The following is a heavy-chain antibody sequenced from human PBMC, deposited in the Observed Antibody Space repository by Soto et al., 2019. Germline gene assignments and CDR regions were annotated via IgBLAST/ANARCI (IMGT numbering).Heavy chain of an antibody. CDR1: GFTFSSYA. D-gene: IGHD3-10*01. V-gene: IGHV3-23*01. Sequence: QPGGSLRLSCAASGFTFSSYAMSWVRQAPGKGLEWVSAISGSGGSTYYADSVKGRFTISRDNSKNTLYLQMNSLRAEDTAVYYCAKDKKTDYYGSGSYGHDAFDIWGQGTMFTVSS. CDR2: ISGSGGST. J-gene: IGHJ3*02. CDR3: AKDKKTDYYGSGSYGHDAFDI.